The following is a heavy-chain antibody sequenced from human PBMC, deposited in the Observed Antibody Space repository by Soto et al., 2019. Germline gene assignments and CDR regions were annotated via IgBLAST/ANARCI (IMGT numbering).Heavy chain of an antibody. Sequence: SETLSLTCTVSGGSISSYYWSWIRQPPGKGLEWIGYIYYSGSTNYNPSLKSRVTISVDTSKNQFSLKLSSVTAADTAVYYCARETTMVRGVMINWFDPWGRGTLVTVSS. J-gene: IGHJ5*02. D-gene: IGHD3-10*01. V-gene: IGHV4-59*01. CDR1: GGSISSYY. CDR3: ARETTMVRGVMINWFDP. CDR2: IYYSGST.